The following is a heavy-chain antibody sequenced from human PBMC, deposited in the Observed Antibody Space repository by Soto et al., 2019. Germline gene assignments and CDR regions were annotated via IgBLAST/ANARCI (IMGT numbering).Heavy chain of an antibody. CDR2: FDPENDET. CDR3: AIAAYCSGATCHSGYNWFDP. Sequence: GASVKVSCKVSGYTLSEVSIHWVRQTPGKGLEWMGGFDPENDETSYAQKFQGRVTLTEDTSTDTAYLELSSLRSEDTAIYYCAIAAYCSGATCHSGYNWFDPWGQGTQVTVSS. CDR1: GYTLSEVS. D-gene: IGHD2-15*01. V-gene: IGHV1-24*01. J-gene: IGHJ5*02.